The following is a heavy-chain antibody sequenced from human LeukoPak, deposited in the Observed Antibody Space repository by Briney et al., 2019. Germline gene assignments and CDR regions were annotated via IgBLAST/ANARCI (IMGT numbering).Heavy chain of an antibody. CDR1: GFTFSGSA. J-gene: IGHJ5*02. CDR3: TGVFDP. Sequence: PGGSLRLSCAASGFTFSGSAMHWVRQASGKGLEWVGRIRSKANNDATEYAASVKGRFTISRDDSKNTAYLQMNNLKTEDTAIYYCTGVFDPWGQGTLVTVSS. V-gene: IGHV3-73*01. CDR2: IRSKANNDAT.